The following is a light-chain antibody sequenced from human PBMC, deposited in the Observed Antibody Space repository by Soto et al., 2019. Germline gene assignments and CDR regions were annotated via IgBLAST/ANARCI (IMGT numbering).Light chain of an antibody. J-gene: IGKJ4*01. CDR2: DIS. V-gene: IGKV3-11*01. CDR1: QSVKNY. Sequence: EIVLTQSPATLSLSPGERATLACRASQSVKNYLAWYQQKPGQAPRLLIYDISNRAAGVPARFSGSGSGTDFTLTISRLEPEDYSWPWLTFGGGTRVELK. CDR3: T.